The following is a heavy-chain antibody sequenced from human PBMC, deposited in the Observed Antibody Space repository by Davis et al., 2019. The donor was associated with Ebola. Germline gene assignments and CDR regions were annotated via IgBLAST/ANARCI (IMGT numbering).Heavy chain of an antibody. CDR1: GFTFSSYS. CDR2: ISSSSSYI. Sequence: GESLKISCAASGFTFSSYSMNWVRQAPGKGLEWVSSISSSSSYIYYADSVKGRFTISRDNAKNSLYLQMNSLRAEDTAVYYCARVDTAMGNDYWGQGTLVTVSS. J-gene: IGHJ4*02. V-gene: IGHV3-21*04. CDR3: ARVDTAMGNDY. D-gene: IGHD5-18*01.